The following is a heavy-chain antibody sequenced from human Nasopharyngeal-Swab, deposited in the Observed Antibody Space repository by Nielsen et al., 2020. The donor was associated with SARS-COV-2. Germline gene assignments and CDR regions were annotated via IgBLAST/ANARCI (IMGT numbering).Heavy chain of an antibody. V-gene: IGHV3-15*01. CDR3: TTDLLFPETRVRGVISPG. CDR1: GFTFSSYS. J-gene: IGHJ4*02. D-gene: IGHD3-10*01. Sequence: GESLKISCAASGFTFSSYSMNWVRQAPGKGLEWVGRIKSKTDGGTTDYAAPVKGRFTISRDDSKNTLYLQMNSLKTEDTAVYYCTTDLLFPETRVRGVISPGWGQGTLVTVSS. CDR2: IKSKTDGGTT.